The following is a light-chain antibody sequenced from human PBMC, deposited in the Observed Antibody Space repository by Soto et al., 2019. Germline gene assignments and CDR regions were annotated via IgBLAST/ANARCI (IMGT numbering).Light chain of an antibody. Sequence: DIQMTQSPSTLSASVGDRVTITCRASQSTSGWVAWYQQKPGKVPKLLIYKASTLEDGVPSRFSGSGSWTELTLTISCLQADDFATYFCQQYNGNCLFGQGTKVEFK. CDR3: QQYNGNCL. CDR2: KAS. J-gene: IGKJ1*01. V-gene: IGKV1-5*03. CDR1: QSTSGW.